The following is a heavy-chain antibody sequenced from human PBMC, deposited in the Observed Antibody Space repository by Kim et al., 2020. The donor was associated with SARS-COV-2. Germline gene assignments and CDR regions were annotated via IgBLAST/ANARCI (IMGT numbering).Heavy chain of an antibody. J-gene: IGHJ6*03. CDR3: AKDSLYNNYFSYMDV. Sequence: GGSLRLSCAASGFIFGDYAMHWVRQAPGRGLEWVSGINWNSNKIGYADSVKGRFTISRDNAKNSLYLQMNSLGVEDTALYYCAKDSLYNNYFSYMDVWGRGTTVTVSS. V-gene: IGHV3-9*01. CDR1: GFIFGDYA. D-gene: IGHD1-20*01. CDR2: INWNSNKI.